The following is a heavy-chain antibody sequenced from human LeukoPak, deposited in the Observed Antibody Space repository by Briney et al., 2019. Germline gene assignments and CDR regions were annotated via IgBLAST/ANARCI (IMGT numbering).Heavy chain of an antibody. CDR2: ITDSGNTI. Sequence: GGSLRLSCAASGFTFSDYNMNWVRQAPGKGLEWVSYITDSGNTIHYADSVKGRFTISRDNAKNSLYLPMNSLRAKDTAVYYCARSIGLAGGGVDVWGQGTTVTVSS. CDR1: GFTFSDYN. D-gene: IGHD4-23*01. J-gene: IGHJ6*01. CDR3: ARSIGLAGGGVDV. V-gene: IGHV3-11*01.